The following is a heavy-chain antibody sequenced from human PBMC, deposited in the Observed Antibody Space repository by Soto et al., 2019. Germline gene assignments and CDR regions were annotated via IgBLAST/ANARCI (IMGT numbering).Heavy chain of an antibody. CDR2: IWYDGSNK. J-gene: IGHJ5*02. Sequence: QVQLVESGGGVVQPGRSLRLSCAASGFTFSSYGMHWVRQAPGKGLEWVAVIWYDGSNKYYADSVKGRFTISRDNSKNTLYLQMNSLRAEDTAVYYCARDDLPGNNWSWFDPWGQGTLVTVSS. CDR1: GFTFSSYG. V-gene: IGHV3-33*01. D-gene: IGHD3-3*01. CDR3: ARDDLPGNNWSWFDP.